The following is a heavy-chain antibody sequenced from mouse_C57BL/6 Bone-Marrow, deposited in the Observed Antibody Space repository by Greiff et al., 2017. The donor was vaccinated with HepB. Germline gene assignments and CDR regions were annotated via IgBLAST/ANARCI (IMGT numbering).Heavy chain of an antibody. CDR3: ARHPLFTTVVATDAMDY. Sequence: EVKLVESGGDLVKPGGSLKLSCAASGFTFSSYGMSWVRQTPDKRLEWVATISSGGSYTYYPDSVKGRFTISRDNAKNTLYLQMSSLKSEDTAMYYCARHPLFTTVVATDAMDYWGQGTSVTVSS. V-gene: IGHV5-6*01. CDR1: GFTFSSYG. CDR2: ISSGGSYT. D-gene: IGHD1-1*01. J-gene: IGHJ4*01.